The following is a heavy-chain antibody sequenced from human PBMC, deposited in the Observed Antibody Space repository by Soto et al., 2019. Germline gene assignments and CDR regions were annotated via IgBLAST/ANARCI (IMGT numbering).Heavy chain of an antibody. CDR1: GFTFSSYA. V-gene: IGHV3-23*01. Sequence: GGSLRLSCAASGFTFSSYAMSWVRQAPGKGLEWVSAISARGGSTNYADSAKGRLTISRDNSKNTLYLQMNTLRAEDTAEYYCAKGIAEDKSGYYYVPNYDAMDVWGQGTTVTVSS. D-gene: IGHD3-10*02. CDR3: AKGIAEDKSGYYYVPNYDAMDV. J-gene: IGHJ6*02. CDR2: ISARGGST.